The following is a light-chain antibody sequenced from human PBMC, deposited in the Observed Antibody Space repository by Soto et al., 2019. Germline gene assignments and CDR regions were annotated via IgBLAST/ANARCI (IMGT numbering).Light chain of an antibody. V-gene: IGLV1-44*01. CDR2: SND. Sequence: QSVLTQSPSASGTLGQRVSISCSGSTSNIGTNTVSWYQHVPGTAPKLLIYSNDQRPSAVPGRFSGSKSGTSASLAISGLLSEDEADYYCETWDDSLNVVFGGGTKLTVL. CDR1: TSNIGTNT. J-gene: IGLJ2*01. CDR3: ETWDDSLNVV.